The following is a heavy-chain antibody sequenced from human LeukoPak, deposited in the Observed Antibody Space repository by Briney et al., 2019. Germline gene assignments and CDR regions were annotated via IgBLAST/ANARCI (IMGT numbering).Heavy chain of an antibody. J-gene: IGHJ4*02. CDR2: INGRGVST. CDR1: GFTFSTYA. V-gene: IGHV3-23*01. D-gene: IGHD3-22*01. CDR3: AREAYYDCSGSLDY. Sequence: GGSLRLSCAASGFTFSTYAMSWVRQAPGKGLGWVSCINGRGVSTYYADSVKGRFTISRDNSKNTLYLQMSSLRADDTAIYYCAREAYYDCSGSLDYWGQGTLVTVSS.